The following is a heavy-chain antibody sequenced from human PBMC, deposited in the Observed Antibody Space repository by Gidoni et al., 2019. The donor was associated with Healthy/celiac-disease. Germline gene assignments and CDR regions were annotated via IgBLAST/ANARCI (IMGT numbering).Heavy chain of an antibody. CDR2: MNPNSGNT. Sequence: QVQLVQSGADVKKPGASVKVSCTASGYTFTSYDIIWVRQATGQGREWMGWMNPNSGNTGYAQKFQGRVNMTRNTSISTAYMELSSLRSEDTAVYYCARGPVLRFLEWVSRNNWFDPWGQGTLVTVSS. V-gene: IGHV1-8*01. D-gene: IGHD3-3*01. J-gene: IGHJ5*02. CDR3: ARGPVLRFLEWVSRNNWFDP. CDR1: GYTFTSYD.